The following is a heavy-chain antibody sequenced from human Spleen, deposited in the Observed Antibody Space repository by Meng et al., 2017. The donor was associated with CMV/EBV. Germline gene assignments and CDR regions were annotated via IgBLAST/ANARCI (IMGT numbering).Heavy chain of an antibody. Sequence: GGSLRLSCAASALTFSSYTMIWVRQAPGKGLEWVSYISESGPTIYYADSVKGRFTISRDNVKNSLYLQMNSLRAEDTAVYYCARDASPVVPVAMVRYYYYPMDVWGQGTTVTVSS. J-gene: IGHJ6*02. CDR3: ARDASPVVPVAMVRYYYYPMDV. V-gene: IGHV3-48*03. CDR1: ALTFSSYT. D-gene: IGHD2-2*01. CDR2: ISESGPTI.